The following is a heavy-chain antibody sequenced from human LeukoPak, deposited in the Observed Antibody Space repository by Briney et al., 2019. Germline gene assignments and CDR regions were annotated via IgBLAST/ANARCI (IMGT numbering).Heavy chain of an antibody. CDR3: ARVSLTTANFDS. Sequence: VASVKVSCKASGYTVTSYYMHWVRQAPGQGLEWMAILNPSGGSSNYAQKFQGRATLTRATSTGTVYMELSSLRSEDTAVYYCARVSLTTANFDSWGQGTLVTVSS. D-gene: IGHD4-17*01. CDR2: LNPSGGSS. V-gene: IGHV1-46*01. J-gene: IGHJ4*02. CDR1: GYTVTSYY.